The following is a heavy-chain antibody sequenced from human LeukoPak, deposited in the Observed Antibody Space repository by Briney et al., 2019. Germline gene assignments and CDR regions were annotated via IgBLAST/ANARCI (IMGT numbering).Heavy chain of an antibody. CDR3: SVIGYCSGGSCYPFDY. D-gene: IGHD2-15*01. CDR2: ISSSGSTI. CDR1: GFTFSSYE. Sequence: PGGSLRLSCAASGFTFSSYEMNWVRQAPGKGLEWVSYISSSGSTIYYADSVKGRLTISRDNAKNSLYLQMNSLRAEDTAVYYCSVIGYCSGGSCYPFDYWGQGTLVTVSS. J-gene: IGHJ4*02. V-gene: IGHV3-48*03.